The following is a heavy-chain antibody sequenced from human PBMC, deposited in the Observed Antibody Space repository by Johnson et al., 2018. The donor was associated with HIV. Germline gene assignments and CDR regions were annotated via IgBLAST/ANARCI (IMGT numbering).Heavy chain of an antibody. CDR2: IWYDGSNK. D-gene: IGHD3-16*01. Sequence: QVQLVESGGGVVQPGGSLRLSCPASRFTFSSYGMSWVRQAPGKGLEWVAVIWYDGSNKYYADSVKGRFTISRDNSKNTLYLQMNSLRAEDTAGYYCAKRLTYANSLDAFDIWGQGTMVTVSS. CDR3: AKRLTYANSLDAFDI. V-gene: IGHV3-33*06. J-gene: IGHJ3*02. CDR1: RFTFSSYG.